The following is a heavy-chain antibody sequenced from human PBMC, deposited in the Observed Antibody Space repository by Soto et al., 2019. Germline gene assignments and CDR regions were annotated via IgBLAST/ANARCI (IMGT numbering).Heavy chain of an antibody. CDR1: GFTFTDAW. J-gene: IGHJ4*02. CDR2: LKAKVHGGTT. Sequence: EMQLVESGGDLVTPGGSLRLSCAASGFTFTDAWMNWVRQAPGQGLEWVGRLKAKVHGGTTDYAAPVKGRFTISGEESRNTLYLQMNSLKTDDTAVYYCTTGRSLWGQGTLVTVSS. V-gene: IGHV3-15*07. CDR3: TTGRSL. D-gene: IGHD2-15*01.